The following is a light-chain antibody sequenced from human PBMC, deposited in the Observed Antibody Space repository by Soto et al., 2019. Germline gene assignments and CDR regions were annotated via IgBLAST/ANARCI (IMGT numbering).Light chain of an antibody. CDR2: TAS. J-gene: IGKJ2*01. Sequence: DIQMTQSPSSLSASVGDRVTITCRASQSISNYLKWYQQRPGKAPKLLIYTASALQSGVPSRFSGSGSGTDFPLTISCLQPEDFASYYCQQTYSTPYTFGQGTKLEIK. CDR1: QSISNY. CDR3: QQTYSTPYT. V-gene: IGKV1-39*01.